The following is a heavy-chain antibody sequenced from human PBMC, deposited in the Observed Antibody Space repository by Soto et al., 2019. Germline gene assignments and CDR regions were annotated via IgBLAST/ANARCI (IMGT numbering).Heavy chain of an antibody. J-gene: IGHJ4*02. CDR1: GFTFDNYA. Sequence: EVQLLESGGGLVQPGGSLRLSCAASGFTFDNYAMNWVRQAPGKGLEWVSGITGSGTSTYYTDSVRGRFTISRDNSKDTLYLQKNSLRADDTAVYFCARRVNYFDTSGSFLPTFDYWGQGTLVTVSS. CDR2: ITGSGTST. D-gene: IGHD3-22*01. V-gene: IGHV3-23*01. CDR3: ARRVNYFDTSGSFLPTFDY.